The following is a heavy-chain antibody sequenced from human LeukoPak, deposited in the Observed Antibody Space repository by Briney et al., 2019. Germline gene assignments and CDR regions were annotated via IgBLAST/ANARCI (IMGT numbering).Heavy chain of an antibody. CDR3: AKDFGSIFGDY. V-gene: IGHV3-23*01. Sequence: PGGSLGLSCAASGFTFSTYAMSWVRQAPGKGLEWVSTISGSGTRTYHADSVKGRFTISRDNSKNTVYLQMNSLRAEDTALYFCAKDFGSIFGDYWGQGSLVTVSS. CDR2: ISGSGTRT. D-gene: IGHD3-10*01. CDR1: GFTFSTYA. J-gene: IGHJ4*02.